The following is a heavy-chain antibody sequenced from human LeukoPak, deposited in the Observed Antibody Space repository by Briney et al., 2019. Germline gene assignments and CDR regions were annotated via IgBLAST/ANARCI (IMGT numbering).Heavy chain of an antibody. CDR2: ITSASSAM. D-gene: IGHD3-10*01. CDR1: GFDFSGYS. CDR3: APAGGISTWFLDY. Sequence: GGSLRLSCAASGFDFSGYSMTWVRQGPGKGLEWVLSITSASSAMYYADSVKGRFIISRDNAKKSLYLQMDSLRAEDTGVYYCAPAGGISTWFLDYWGQGTLVAVSS. J-gene: IGHJ4*02. V-gene: IGHV3-21*03.